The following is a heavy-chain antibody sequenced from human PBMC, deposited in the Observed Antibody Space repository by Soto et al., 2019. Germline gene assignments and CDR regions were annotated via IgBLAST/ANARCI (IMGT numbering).Heavy chain of an antibody. CDR2: TYYRSKWYN. CDR3: VRLIGNSWLDF. Sequence: SQTLSLTCAISGDSVSSRSVTWYWIRQSPSRGLEWLGRTYYRSKWYNDYAESVKSRITINPDTSKNQFSLHLNSVTPEDTAVYYCVRLIGNSWLDFWGQGTLFTVSS. V-gene: IGHV6-1*01. J-gene: IGHJ5*01. D-gene: IGHD1-26*01. CDR1: GDSVSSRSVT.